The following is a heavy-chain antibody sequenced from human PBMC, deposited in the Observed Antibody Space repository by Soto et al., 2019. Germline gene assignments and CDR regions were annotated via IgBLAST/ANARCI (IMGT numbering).Heavy chain of an antibody. CDR2: IIPIFGTA. D-gene: IGHD5-18*01. V-gene: IGHV1-69*01. Sequence: QVQLVQSGAEVNTPGSSVKVSCEASGGTFSSYAVSWVRQAPGQGLEWMGGIIPIFGTANYAQNFQGRVTITADESSSTAYMELSSLSSEDSAVYYCARERGSDTAMPRGYYYYYYGMDVCGQGTTVTVSS. J-gene: IGHJ6*02. CDR3: ARERGSDTAMPRGYYYYYYGMDV. CDR1: GGTFSSYA.